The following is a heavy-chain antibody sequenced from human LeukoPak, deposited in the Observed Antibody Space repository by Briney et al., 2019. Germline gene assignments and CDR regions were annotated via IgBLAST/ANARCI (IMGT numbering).Heavy chain of an antibody. CDR2: INPNSGGT. D-gene: IGHD5-24*01. V-gene: IGHV1-2*02. CDR3: ASQRWLQSNFDY. Sequence: ASVKVSCKASGYTFIGYYMHWVRQAPGQGLEWMGWINPNSGGTNYAQKFQGRVTMTRDTSISTAYMELSRLRSDDTAVYYCASQRWLQSNFDYWGQGTLVTVSS. CDR1: GYTFIGYY. J-gene: IGHJ4*02.